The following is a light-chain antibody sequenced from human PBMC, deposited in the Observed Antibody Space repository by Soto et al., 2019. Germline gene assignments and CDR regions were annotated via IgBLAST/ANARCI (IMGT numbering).Light chain of an antibody. Sequence: DLQMTQSPFSLSASVGDRVTITCRASQSISSYLNWYQQKPGKAPKLLIYAASSLQSGVPSRFSVSGSGTDFTLTISSLLPEDFATYYCQQSYSTPPTFGQGTKV. CDR2: AAS. J-gene: IGKJ1*01. CDR3: QQSYSTPPT. CDR1: QSISSY. V-gene: IGKV1-39*01.